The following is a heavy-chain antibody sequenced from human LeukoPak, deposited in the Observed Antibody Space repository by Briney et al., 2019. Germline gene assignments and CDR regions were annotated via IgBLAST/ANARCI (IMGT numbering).Heavy chain of an antibody. Sequence: ASVKVSCKASGYTFTGYYMHWVRQAPGQGLEWMGWINPNSGGTNYAQKLQGRVTMTRDTSISTAYMELSRLRSDDTAVYYCARGTGGYEGFDYWGQGTLVTVSS. CDR3: ARGTGGYEGFDY. V-gene: IGHV1-2*02. J-gene: IGHJ4*02. CDR1: GYTFTGYY. D-gene: IGHD1-1*01. CDR2: INPNSGGT.